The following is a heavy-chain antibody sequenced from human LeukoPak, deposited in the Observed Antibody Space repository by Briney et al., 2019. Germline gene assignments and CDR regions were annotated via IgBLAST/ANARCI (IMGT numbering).Heavy chain of an antibody. CDR1: GGSFSGYY. V-gene: IGHV4-34*01. CDR2: INHSGST. D-gene: IGHD5-18*01. Sequence: TSETLSLTCAVYGGSFSGYYWSWIRQPPGKGLEWIGEINHSGSTNYNPSLKSRVTISVDTSKNQFSLKLSSVTAADTAVYYCASRDTAMVDYWGQGTLVTVSS. J-gene: IGHJ4*02. CDR3: ASRDTAMVDY.